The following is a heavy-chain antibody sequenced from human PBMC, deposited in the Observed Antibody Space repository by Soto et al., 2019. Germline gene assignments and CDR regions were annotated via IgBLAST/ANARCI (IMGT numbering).Heavy chain of an antibody. V-gene: IGHV3-30*18. D-gene: IGHD3-3*01. CDR1: GFTFSSYG. CDR2: ISYDGSNK. J-gene: IGHJ6*02. Sequence: QVQLVESGGGVVQPGRSLRLSCAASGFTFSSYGMHWVRQAPGKGLEWVAVISYDGSNKYYADSVKGRFTISRDNSKNTLYLQMNSLRAEDTAVYYCAKDSTDYDFWCGYPYYYYGMDVWGQGTTVTVSS. CDR3: AKDSTDYDFWCGYPYYYYGMDV.